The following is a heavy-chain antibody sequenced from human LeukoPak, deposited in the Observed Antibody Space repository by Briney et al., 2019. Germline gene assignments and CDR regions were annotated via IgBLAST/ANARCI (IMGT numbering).Heavy chain of an antibody. V-gene: IGHV5-51*01. CDR1: GYSFTSYW. J-gene: IGHJ3*02. CDR2: IYPGDSDT. CDR3: ARSRDYVWGSYRHPDAFDI. Sequence: GESLKISCKGSGYSFTSYWIGWVRQMPGKGLEWMGIIYPGDSDTRYSPSFQGQVTISADKSISTAYLQWSSLKASDTAMYYCARSRDYVWGSYRHPDAFDIWGQGTMVTVSS. D-gene: IGHD3-16*02.